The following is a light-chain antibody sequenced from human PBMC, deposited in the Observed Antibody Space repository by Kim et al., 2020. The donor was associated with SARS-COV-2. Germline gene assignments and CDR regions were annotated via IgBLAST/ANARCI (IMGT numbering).Light chain of an antibody. CDR2: GAS. CDR3: LQHNTYPIT. CDR1: QDIRND. V-gene: IGKV1-17*01. Sequence: ATVGDIVTNTCRASQDIRNDLGWYQQKPGRAPKRLSYGASSLQSGVPSRCSGSGSGTEFTLTISSLQPEDFATYFCLQHNTYPITFGQGTRLEIK. J-gene: IGKJ5*01.